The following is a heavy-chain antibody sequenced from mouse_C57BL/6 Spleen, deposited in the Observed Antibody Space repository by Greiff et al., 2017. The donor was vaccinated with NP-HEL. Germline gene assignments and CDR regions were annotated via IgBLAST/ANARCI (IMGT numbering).Heavy chain of an antibody. CDR3: AREGTTVVERGYYFDY. CDR1: GYTFTSYW. J-gene: IGHJ2*01. Sequence: QVQLQQPGAELVMPGASVKLSCKASGYTFTSYWMHWVKQRPGQGLEWIGEIDPSDSYTNYNQKFKGKSTLTVDKSSSTAYMQLSSLTSEDSAVYYCAREGTTVVERGYYFDYWGQGTTLTVSS. CDR2: IDPSDSYT. V-gene: IGHV1-69*01. D-gene: IGHD1-1*01.